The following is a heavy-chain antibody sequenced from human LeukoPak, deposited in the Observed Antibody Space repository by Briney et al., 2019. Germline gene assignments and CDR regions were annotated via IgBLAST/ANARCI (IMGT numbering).Heavy chain of an antibody. V-gene: IGHV3-48*03. D-gene: IGHD5-12*01. J-gene: IGHJ4*02. CDR2: ISSSGSTI. CDR3: ARDGGYSGYDLQRAFDY. Sequence: GSLRLSCAASGFTFSSYEMNWVRQAPGKGLEWVSYISSSGSTIYYADSVKGRFTISRDNAKNSLYLQMNSLRAEDTAVYYCARDGGYSGYDLQRAFDYWGQGTLVTVSS. CDR1: GFTFSSYE.